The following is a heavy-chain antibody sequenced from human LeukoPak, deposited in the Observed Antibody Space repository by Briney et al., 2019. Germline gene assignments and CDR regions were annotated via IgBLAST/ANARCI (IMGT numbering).Heavy chain of an antibody. J-gene: IGHJ4*02. CDR1: GGSFSGYY. D-gene: IGHD5-12*01. Sequence: SETLSLTYAVCGGSFSGYYWSWIRQPPGKGLEWIGEINHSGSTNYNPSLKSRVTISVDTSKNQFSLKLSSVTAADTAVYYCARDSGYLAAGACFDYWGQGTLVTVSS. CDR2: INHSGST. V-gene: IGHV4-34*01. CDR3: ARDSGYLAAGACFDY.